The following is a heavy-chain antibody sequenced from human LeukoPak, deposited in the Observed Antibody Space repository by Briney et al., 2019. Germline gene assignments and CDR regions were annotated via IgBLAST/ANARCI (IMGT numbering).Heavy chain of an antibody. V-gene: IGHV3-20*04. CDR3: ARVKGDYAGWRAFDI. D-gene: IGHD4-23*01. CDR1: GFTFDDYG. J-gene: IGHJ3*02. CDR2: INWNGGST. Sequence: GRSLRLSCAASGFTFDDYGMSWVRQAPGKGLEWVSGINWNGGSTGYADSVKGRFTISRDNAKNYLYLQMNSMRAEDTALYYCARVKGDYAGWRAFDIWGQGTMVTVSS.